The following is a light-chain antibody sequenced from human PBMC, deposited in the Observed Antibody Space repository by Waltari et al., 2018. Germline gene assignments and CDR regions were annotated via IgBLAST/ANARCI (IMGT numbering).Light chain of an antibody. CDR3: SSYTSSSTWV. Sequence: QSALTQPASVSGSPGQSITISCTGTSSDVGGYNYVSWYQQHPGKAPKPMIYDVSNRPSGVSNRFSGSKSDNTASLTISGLQAEDEADYYCSSYTSSSTWVFGGGTKLTVL. CDR2: DVS. V-gene: IGLV2-14*03. J-gene: IGLJ3*02. CDR1: SSDVGGYNY.